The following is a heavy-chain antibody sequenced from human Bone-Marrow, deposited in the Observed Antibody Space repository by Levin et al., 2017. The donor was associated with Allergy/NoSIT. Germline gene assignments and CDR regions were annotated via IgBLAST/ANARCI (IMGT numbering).Heavy chain of an antibody. V-gene: IGHV3-23*05. Sequence: HSGGSLRLSCVGRGFTFNIEAMSWVRQAPGKGLEWVASSGSSTLYADSVRGRFTISRDDSKNTVFLQMDSLRPEDTAVYYCSKEDWSDGPGLYFNYWGQGSLVTVSS. D-gene: IGHD1-1*01. CDR1: GFTFNIEA. CDR3: SKEDWSDGPGLYFNY. J-gene: IGHJ4*02. CDR2: SGSST.